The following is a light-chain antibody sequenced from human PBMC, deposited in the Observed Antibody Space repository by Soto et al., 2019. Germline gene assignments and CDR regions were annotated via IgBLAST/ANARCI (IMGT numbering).Light chain of an antibody. J-gene: IGLJ2*01. Sequence: QSVLTQSPSASGTPGQRVTISCSGSSSNIGTNTVNWYQQLPGTAPKLLIYNTSQRPSGVPARFSASKSGTSASLAISGLQSEDEADYYCGAWDDSLYALLFGGGTKVTVL. CDR2: NTS. V-gene: IGLV1-44*01. CDR1: SSNIGTNT. CDR3: GAWDDSLYALL.